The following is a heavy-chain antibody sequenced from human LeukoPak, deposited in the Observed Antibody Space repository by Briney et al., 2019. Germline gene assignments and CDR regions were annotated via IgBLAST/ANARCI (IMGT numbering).Heavy chain of an antibody. CDR2: IYYSGST. V-gene: IGHV4-59*01. D-gene: IGHD3-16*02. J-gene: IGHJ3*02. CDR1: GGSISSYY. CDR3: ARGWYYDYVWGSYRYPDAFDI. Sequence: KPSATLSLTCPVPGGSISSYYWSWIRQPPGKGLEWIGHIYYSGSTNCNPSLKSRVTISVDTSKNQFSLKLSSVTAADTAVYYCARGWYYDYVWGSYRYPDAFDIWGQGTMVTVSS.